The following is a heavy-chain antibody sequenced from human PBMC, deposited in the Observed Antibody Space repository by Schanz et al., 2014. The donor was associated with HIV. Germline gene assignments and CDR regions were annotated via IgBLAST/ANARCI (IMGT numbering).Heavy chain of an antibody. V-gene: IGHV3-7*01. CDR3: ARGGLRWHPEWLDY. Sequence: EVQLLESGGGLLQPGGSLRLSCAASGFSFSSYAMSWVRQAPGKGLEWVADIRNDGNEKNYVASLKGRFTISRDNAKNSLYLQMNSLRAEDTAVYYCARGGLRWHPEWLDYWGQGTLVTVSS. D-gene: IGHD4-17*01. CDR1: GFSFSSYA. CDR2: IRNDGNEK. J-gene: IGHJ4*02.